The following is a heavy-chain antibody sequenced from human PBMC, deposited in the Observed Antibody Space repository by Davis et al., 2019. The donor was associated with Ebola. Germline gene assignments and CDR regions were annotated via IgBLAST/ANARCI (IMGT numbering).Heavy chain of an antibody. CDR3: VRGWGRSGLDV. V-gene: IGHV6-1*01. CDR2: TYYTSKWHN. J-gene: IGHJ6*02. Sequence: HSQTLSLTCAISGDSVFGKNGARNWIRQSPSRGLEWLGRTYYTSKWHNDYGESVKSRITINPDTSTNQLSLQLNSVTPEDTAVYYCVRGWGRSGLDVWGQGTTVTVSS. CDR1: GDSVFGKNGA. D-gene: IGHD3-16*01.